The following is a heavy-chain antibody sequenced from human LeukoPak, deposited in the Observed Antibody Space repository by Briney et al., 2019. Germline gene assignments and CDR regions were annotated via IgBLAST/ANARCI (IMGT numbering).Heavy chain of an antibody. CDR1: GFIFSSYN. CDR2: ISSSSSTI. J-gene: IGHJ4*02. Sequence: PGGSLRLSCAASGFIFSSYNMNWVRQAPGKGLEWVSYISSSSSTIYHADSVKGRFTISRDNAKNLLYLQMNGLRAEDTAVYYCARDWGGGSWGWGQGTLVTVSS. D-gene: IGHD2-15*01. V-gene: IGHV3-48*01. CDR3: ARDWGGGSWG.